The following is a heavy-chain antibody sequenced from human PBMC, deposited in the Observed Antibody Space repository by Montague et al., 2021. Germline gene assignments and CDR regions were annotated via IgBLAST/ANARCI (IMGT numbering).Heavy chain of an antibody. CDR1: GGSISSYY. D-gene: IGHD6-19*01. Sequence: SETLSLTCSVSGGSISSYYWSWIRQPPGKGLEWIGYISDIGNTNYNPSLKSRVTISVDTSKNQFSLRLHSVTTADTAVYYCARDCDRDINGWYWVHYWGQGTLVSVSS. V-gene: IGHV4-59*01. J-gene: IGHJ4*02. CDR3: ARDCDRDINGWYWVHY. CDR2: ISDIGNT.